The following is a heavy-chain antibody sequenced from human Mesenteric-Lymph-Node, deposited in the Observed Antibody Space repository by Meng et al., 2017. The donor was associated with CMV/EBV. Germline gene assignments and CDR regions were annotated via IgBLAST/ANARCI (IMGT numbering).Heavy chain of an antibody. J-gene: IGHJ4*02. Sequence: SETLSLTCTVSGGSVSSYYWSWIRQPPGKVLEWIGFVYYSEFTNYNPSLKSRATISADTSKNQFSLRLSSVTTADTAVYFCARDLVAATIFDFWGQGALVTVSS. D-gene: IGHD2-15*01. CDR2: VYYSEFT. V-gene: IGHV4-59*02. CDR1: GGSVSSYY. CDR3: ARDLVAATIFDF.